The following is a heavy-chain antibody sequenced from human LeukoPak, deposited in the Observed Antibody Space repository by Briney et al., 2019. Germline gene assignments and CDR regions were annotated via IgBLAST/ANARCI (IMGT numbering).Heavy chain of an antibody. CDR3: AVDCSSSSCYTNGDDYFDY. J-gene: IGHJ4*02. CDR2: IRSKANSYAT. CDR1: GFTFSGSA. D-gene: IGHD2-2*02. Sequence: GGSLRLSCAASGFTFSGSAMHWVRQASGKGLEWVGRIRSKANSYATAYAASVKGRFTISRDDSKNTAYLQMNSLRAEDTAVYYCAVDCSSSSCYTNGDDYFDYWGQGTLVTVSS. V-gene: IGHV3-73*01.